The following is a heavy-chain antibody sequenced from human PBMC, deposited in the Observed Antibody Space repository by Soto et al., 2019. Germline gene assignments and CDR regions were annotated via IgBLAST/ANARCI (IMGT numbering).Heavy chain of an antibody. D-gene: IGHD2-8*01. Sequence: GGSLRLSCAASGFTFSSYSMNWVRQAPGKGLKWVSSISSSSSYIYYADSVKGRFTISRDNAKNSLYLQMNSLRAEDTAVYYCARAFRAWRACTNGVCYNRGNWFDPWGQGTLVTVSS. CDR1: GFTFSSYS. CDR3: ARAFRAWRACTNGVCYNRGNWFDP. V-gene: IGHV3-21*01. CDR2: ISSSSSYI. J-gene: IGHJ5*02.